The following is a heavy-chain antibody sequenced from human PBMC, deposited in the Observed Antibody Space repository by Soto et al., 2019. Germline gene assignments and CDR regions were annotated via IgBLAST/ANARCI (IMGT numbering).Heavy chain of an antibody. CDR1: GFTFSSYA. V-gene: IGHV3-23*01. CDR3: ANWGFFSGYEHGRVFDY. CDR2: ISGSGGST. J-gene: IGHJ4*02. Sequence: QTGGSLRLSCSASGFTFSSYAMSWVRQAPGKGLEWVSAISGSGGSTYYADSVKGRFTISRDNSKNTLYLQMNSLRAEDTAVYYCANWGFFSGYEHGRVFDYWGPGT. D-gene: IGHD5-12*01.